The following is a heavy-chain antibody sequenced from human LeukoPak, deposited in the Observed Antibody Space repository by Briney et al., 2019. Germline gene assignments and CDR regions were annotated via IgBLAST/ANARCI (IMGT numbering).Heavy chain of an antibody. CDR3: AREDRYYYDSSGYYF. D-gene: IGHD3-22*01. CDR1: GGSISSYY. Sequence: SETLSLTCTVSGGSISSYYWSWIRQPAGKGLEWIGRIYTSGSTNYNPSLKSRVTMSVDTSKNQFSRKLSSVTAADTAVYYCAREDRYYYDSSGYYFWGQGTLVTVSS. CDR2: IYTSGST. V-gene: IGHV4-4*07. J-gene: IGHJ4*02.